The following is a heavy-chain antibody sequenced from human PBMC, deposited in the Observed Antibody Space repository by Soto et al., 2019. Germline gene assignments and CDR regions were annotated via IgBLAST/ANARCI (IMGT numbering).Heavy chain of an antibody. J-gene: IGHJ5*02. CDR2: IYWDDDK. Sequence: SGPTLVNPTQTLTLTCTFSGFSLSTSGVGVGWIRQPPGKALEWLALIYWDDDKRYSPSLKSRLTITKDTSKNQVVLTMTNMDPVDTATYYCAHSLGPPLSGYYYIGHNWFDPWGQGTLVTVSS. CDR1: GFSLSTSGVG. D-gene: IGHD3-22*01. V-gene: IGHV2-5*02. CDR3: AHSLGPPLSGYYYIGHNWFDP.